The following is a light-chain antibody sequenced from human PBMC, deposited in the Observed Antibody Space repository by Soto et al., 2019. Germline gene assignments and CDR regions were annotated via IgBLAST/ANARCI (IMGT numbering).Light chain of an antibody. CDR2: SNI. J-gene: IGLJ1*01. Sequence: QSVLAQPPSVSGAPGQRVTISCTGSRSNIGAGYDVHWYQQLPGTAPKLLIYSNINRPSGVPDRFSGSKSGTSASLAITGLQAEDEADYYCQSYDRSLGGNYVFGTGTKGHRP. CDR1: RSNIGAGYD. V-gene: IGLV1-40*01. CDR3: QSYDRSLGGNYV.